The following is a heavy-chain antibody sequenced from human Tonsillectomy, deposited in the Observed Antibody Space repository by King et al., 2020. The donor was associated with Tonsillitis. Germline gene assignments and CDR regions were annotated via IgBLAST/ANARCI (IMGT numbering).Heavy chain of an antibody. CDR1: GYTFTSYY. Sequence: VKLVESGAEVKKTGASVKISCKASGYTFTSYYLHWVRQAPGQGLEWMGIINPSGGSTSYAQRFQGRVTMTRDTSTSTVYMELSSLRSEDTAVYYCVRVPPSSGYYYPWGQGTLVTVSS. J-gene: IGHJ5*02. CDR2: INPSGGST. D-gene: IGHD3-22*01. CDR3: VRVPPSSGYYYP. V-gene: IGHV1-46*03.